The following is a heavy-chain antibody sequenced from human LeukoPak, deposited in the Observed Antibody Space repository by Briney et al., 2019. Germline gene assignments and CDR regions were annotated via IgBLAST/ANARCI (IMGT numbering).Heavy chain of an antibody. J-gene: IGHJ6*03. CDR2: IRYDGSNK. CDR1: GFTFSSYG. V-gene: IGHV3-30*02. Sequence: GGSLRLSCAASGFTFSSYGMHWVRQAPGKGLEWVAFIRYDGSNKYYADSVKGRFTISGDNSKNTLYLQMNSLRAEDTAVYYCARDSAPHYYYYYYMDVWGKGTTVTVSS. CDR3: ARDSAPHYYYYYYMDV.